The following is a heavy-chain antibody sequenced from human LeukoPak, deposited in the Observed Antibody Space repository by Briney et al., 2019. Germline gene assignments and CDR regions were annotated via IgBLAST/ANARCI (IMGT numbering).Heavy chain of an antibody. D-gene: IGHD5-24*01. V-gene: IGHV3-30*02. CDR2: FHYDGSEK. CDR1: GFSLINSD. Sequence: GGSLRLSCAASGFSLINSDMHWVRQAPGKGLEWVAFFHYDGSEKRYADSLKGRFTISRDNSKNTLYLQMNSLRGEDAAVYYCARNRVGFHYADAFDMWGQGTMVTVSS. CDR3: ARNRVGFHYADAFDM. J-gene: IGHJ3*02.